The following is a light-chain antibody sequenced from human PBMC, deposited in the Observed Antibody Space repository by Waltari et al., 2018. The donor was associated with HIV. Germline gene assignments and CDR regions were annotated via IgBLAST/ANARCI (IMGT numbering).Light chain of an antibody. CDR3: SSYSRGALL. CDR2: EVS. CDR1: TSDIGSYTY. Sequence: QSVLTQPASVSGSPGQSLTLSCPGPTSDIGSYTYVSRYQPSPDRAPKPIIYEVSNRPSGVSSRFSGSKSGNTASLTISGLQAEDEAYYHCSSYSRGALLFGGGTKVTVL. J-gene: IGLJ2*01. V-gene: IGLV2-14*01.